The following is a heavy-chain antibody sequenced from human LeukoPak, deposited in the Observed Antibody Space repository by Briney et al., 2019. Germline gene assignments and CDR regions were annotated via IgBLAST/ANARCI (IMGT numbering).Heavy chain of an antibody. J-gene: IGHJ4*02. CDR2: IYYSGST. D-gene: IGHD3-22*01. CDR1: GGSISSYY. V-gene: IGHV4-59*01. Sequence: SETLSLTCTVSGGSISSYYWSWIRQPPGKGLEWIGYIYYSGSTNYNPSLKSRVTISVDTSKNQFSLKLSSETAADTAVYYCATYSRGYYYVAYWGQGTLVTVCS. CDR3: ATYSRGYYYVAY.